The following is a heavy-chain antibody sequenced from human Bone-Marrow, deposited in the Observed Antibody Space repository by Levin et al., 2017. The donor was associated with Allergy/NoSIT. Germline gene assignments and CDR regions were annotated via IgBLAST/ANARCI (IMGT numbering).Heavy chain of an antibody. D-gene: IGHD5-18*01. V-gene: IGHV3-21*01. CDR1: GFDFSTYS. CDR3: ARDWGYNYGQRADAFDV. Sequence: GGSLRLSCAASGFDFSTYSLNWVRQAPGKGLEWVSSINRMSSDMNYADSVKGRFIISRDNSKKSLYLQMNSLSAEDTAVYYCARDWGYNYGQRADAFDVWGQGTKVTVSS. J-gene: IGHJ3*01. CDR2: INRMSSDM.